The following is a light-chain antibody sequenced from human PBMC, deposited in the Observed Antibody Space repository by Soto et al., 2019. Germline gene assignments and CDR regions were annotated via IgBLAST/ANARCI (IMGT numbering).Light chain of an antibody. J-gene: IGLJ1*01. CDR3: NSYTSSSTFV. Sequence: QSALTQPASVSGSPGQSITISCTGTSSDVGGYNYVSWYQQHPGKAPKLMIYEVSNRPSGVSNRFSGSRSGNTASLTISGLQPEDEAEYYCNSYTSSSTFVFGTGTKLTVL. CDR1: SSDVGGYNY. CDR2: EVS. V-gene: IGLV2-14*01.